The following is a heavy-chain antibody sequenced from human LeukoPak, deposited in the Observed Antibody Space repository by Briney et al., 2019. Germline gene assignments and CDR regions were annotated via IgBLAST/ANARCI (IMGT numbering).Heavy chain of an antibody. D-gene: IGHD3-3*01. Sequence: PSETLSLTCAVYGGSLSGYYWSWIRQPPGKGLEWIGEINHSGSTNYNPSLKSRVTISVDTSKNQFSLKLSSVTAADTAVYYCASAPYYDFWSGYRLFDYWGQGTLVTVSS. CDR1: GGSLSGYY. V-gene: IGHV4-34*01. J-gene: IGHJ4*02. CDR2: INHSGST. CDR3: ASAPYYDFWSGYRLFDY.